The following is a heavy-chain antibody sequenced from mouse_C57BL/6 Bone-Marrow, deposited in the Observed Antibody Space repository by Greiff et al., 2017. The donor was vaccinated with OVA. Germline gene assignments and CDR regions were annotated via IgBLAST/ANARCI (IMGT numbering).Heavy chain of an antibody. CDR1: GFSLTSYG. J-gene: IGHJ3*01. Sequence: VKLMESGPGLVQPSQSLSITCTVSGFSLTSYGVHWVRQSPGKGLEWLGVIWSGGSTDYNAAFISRLSISKDNSKSQVFFKMNSLQADDTAIYYCARKNDYDGQAWFAYWGQGTLVTVSA. V-gene: IGHV2-2*01. CDR3: ARKNDYDGQAWFAY. CDR2: IWSGGST. D-gene: IGHD2-4*01.